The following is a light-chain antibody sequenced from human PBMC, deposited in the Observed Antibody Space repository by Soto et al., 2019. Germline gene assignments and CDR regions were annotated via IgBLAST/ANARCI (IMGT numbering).Light chain of an antibody. V-gene: IGKV1-5*01. CDR2: DAS. CDR3: QQYNSLVT. J-gene: IGKJ1*01. Sequence: DIQMTQSPSTLSASVGDRVTITCRASQSISSWLAWYQQKPGKAPKLLIYDASSLESGVPSRFSGSGSGTEFTLTISGLQPDDFATYYCQQYNSLVTFGQGTKVDIK. CDR1: QSISSW.